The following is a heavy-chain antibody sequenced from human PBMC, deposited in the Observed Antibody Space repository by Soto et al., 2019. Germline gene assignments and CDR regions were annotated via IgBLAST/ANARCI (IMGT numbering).Heavy chain of an antibody. D-gene: IGHD3-9*01. V-gene: IGHV1-18*01. CDR2: ISAYNGNT. Sequence: VASVKVSCKASGYTFTSYGISWVRQAPGQGLEWMGWISAYNGNTNYAQKLQGRVTMTTDTSTSTAYMELRSLRSDDTAVYYCARDWDDILTGWFESGWSDPWGQGTLVTVSS. CDR1: GYTFTSYG. J-gene: IGHJ5*02. CDR3: ARDWDDILTGWFESGWSDP.